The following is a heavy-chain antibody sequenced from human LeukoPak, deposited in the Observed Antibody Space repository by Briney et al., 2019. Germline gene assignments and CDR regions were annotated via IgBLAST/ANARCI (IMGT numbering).Heavy chain of an antibody. CDR2: IYHSGSF. D-gene: IGHD5-12*01. CDR3: ARYSSGYYYFDY. J-gene: IGHJ4*02. Sequence: PSETLSLTCAVSGGSISGNNWWSWVRQPPGKGLEWIGDIYHSGSFNYNPSLKSRVTISVDKSKNQFSVNLSSVTAADTAVYYCARYSSGYYYFDYWGQGTLVTVSS. V-gene: IGHV4-4*02. CDR1: GGSISGNNW.